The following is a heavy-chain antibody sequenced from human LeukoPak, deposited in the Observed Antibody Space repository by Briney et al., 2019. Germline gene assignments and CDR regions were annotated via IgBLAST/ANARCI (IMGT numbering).Heavy chain of an antibody. V-gene: IGHV3-23*01. CDR2: ITGNGGTA. D-gene: IGHD1-7*01. Sequence: PGGSLRLSCAASGFTFSRYAMTWVRQAPGKGLEWVSGITGNGGTAYYAGSVKGRFTISGDNSKDTLYVQMNSLRPEDMAIYYCAKFTGSTIYYGMDVWGRGTTVTVSS. CDR1: GFTFSRYA. CDR3: AKFTGSTIYYGMDV. J-gene: IGHJ6*02.